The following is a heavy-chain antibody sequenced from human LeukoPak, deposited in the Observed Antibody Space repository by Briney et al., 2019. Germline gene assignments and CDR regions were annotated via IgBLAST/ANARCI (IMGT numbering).Heavy chain of an antibody. V-gene: IGHV4-30-4*01. CDR1: GGSISSGDYY. CDR3: ARGYSSGWYEFAYFDY. CDR2: IYYSGST. D-gene: IGHD6-19*01. Sequence: SETLSLTCTVSGGSISSGDYYWSWIRQPPGKGLEWIGYIYYSGSTYYNPSLKSRVTISVDTPKNQFSLKLSSVTAADTAVYYCARGYSSGWYEFAYFDYWGQGTLVTVSS. J-gene: IGHJ4*02.